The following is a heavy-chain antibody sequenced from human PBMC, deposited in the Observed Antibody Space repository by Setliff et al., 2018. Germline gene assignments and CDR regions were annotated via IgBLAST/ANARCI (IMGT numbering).Heavy chain of an antibody. J-gene: IGHJ6*02. CDR1: FFSFRPSF. V-gene: IGHV4-4*08. Sequence: LSLPFPFSFFSFRPSFWSWIRQPPGKGLSFIFSLSPPCHTHFHPSLKSRVNMSVDTSNNQFVLNLKAVTAADTAVYYCARDRTAYTYGLDVWGQGTTVTVSS. CDR3: ARDRTAYTYGLDV. CDR2: LSPPCHT. D-gene: IGHD3-16*01.